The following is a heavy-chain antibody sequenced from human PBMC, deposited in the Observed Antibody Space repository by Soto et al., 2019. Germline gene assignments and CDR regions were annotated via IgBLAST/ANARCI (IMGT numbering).Heavy chain of an antibody. J-gene: IGHJ5*02. V-gene: IGHV4-39*01. CDR3: ARQQITMVRGVINWFDP. Sequence: LSLTCTVSGGSISSSSYYWGWIRQPPGKGLEWIGSIYYSGSTYYNPSLKSRVTISVDTSKNQFSLKLSSVTAADTAVYYCARQQITMVRGVINWFDPWGQGTLVTVSS. CDR1: GGSISSSSYY. D-gene: IGHD3-10*01. CDR2: IYYSGST.